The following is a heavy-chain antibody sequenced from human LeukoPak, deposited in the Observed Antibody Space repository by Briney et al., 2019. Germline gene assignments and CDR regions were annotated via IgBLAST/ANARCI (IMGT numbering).Heavy chain of an antibody. V-gene: IGHV3-9*01. CDR1: GFTFDVYA. CDR2: ISWNSGSI. Sequence: PGGSLRLSCAPSGFTFDVYAMHWARQAPGKGLEWVSGISWNSGSIGHADSVKGRFTISRDNAKNSLYLQMNSLRAEDTALYYCAKVIVSDDAFDIWGQGTMVTVSS. CDR3: AKVIVSDDAFDI. D-gene: IGHD2-2*01. J-gene: IGHJ3*02.